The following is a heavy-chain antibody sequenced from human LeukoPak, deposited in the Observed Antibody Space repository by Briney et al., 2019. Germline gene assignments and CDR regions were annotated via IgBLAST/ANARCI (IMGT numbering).Heavy chain of an antibody. D-gene: IGHD3-10*01. J-gene: IGHJ5*02. Sequence: PSETLSLTCAVYGGSFSGYYWSWIRQPPGKGLEWIGYISYSGDTNYNPSLKSRVTISLDTSKNQFSLKLSSVTAADTAVYYCARDPPSTYYYGSGSSALSPWGQGTLVTVSS. CDR3: ARDPPSTYYYGSGSSALSP. CDR1: GGSFSGYY. V-gene: IGHV4-59*12. CDR2: ISYSGDT.